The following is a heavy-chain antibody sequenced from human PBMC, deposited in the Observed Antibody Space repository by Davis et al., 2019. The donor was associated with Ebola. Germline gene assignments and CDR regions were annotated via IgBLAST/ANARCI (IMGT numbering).Heavy chain of an antibody. CDR2: ISNGGSRK. CDR1: GFSFSTYA. CDR3: ARARTYGSGSYYYDY. D-gene: IGHD3-10*01. V-gene: IGHV3-23*01. J-gene: IGHJ4*02. Sequence: GGSLRLSCVASGFSFSTYAMSWVRQAPGKGLEWITGISNGGSRKDDADSVRGRFTISRDNAKNSLYLQMNSLRAEDTAVYYCARARTYGSGSYYYDYWGQGTLVTVSS.